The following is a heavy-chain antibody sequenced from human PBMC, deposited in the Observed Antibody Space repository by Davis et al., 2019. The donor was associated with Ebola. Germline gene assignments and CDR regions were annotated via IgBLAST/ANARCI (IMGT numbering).Heavy chain of an antibody. CDR2: IYYSGST. CDR3: ARAPVPYSNYAGHFDY. D-gene: IGHD4-11*01. V-gene: IGHV4-61*01. Sequence: PSETLSLTCTVSGGSVSSGSYYWSWIRQPPGKGLEWIGYIYYSGSTNYNPPLKSRVTISVDTSKNQFSLKLSSVTAADTAVYYCARAPVPYSNYAGHFDYWGQGTLVTVSS. J-gene: IGHJ4*02. CDR1: GGSVSSGSYY.